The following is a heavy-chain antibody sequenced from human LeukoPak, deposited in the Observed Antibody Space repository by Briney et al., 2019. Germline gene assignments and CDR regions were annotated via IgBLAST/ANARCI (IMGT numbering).Heavy chain of an antibody. V-gene: IGHV4-30-4*08. Sequence: PSETLSLTCTVSGGSISSYYWSWIRQPPGKGLEWIGYIYYSGSTYYNPSLKSRVTISVDTSKNQFSLKLSSVTAADTAVYYCARREYSSSQPFDYWGQGTLVTVSS. CDR3: ARREYSSSQPFDY. J-gene: IGHJ4*02. CDR2: IYYSGST. CDR1: GGSISSYY. D-gene: IGHD6-6*01.